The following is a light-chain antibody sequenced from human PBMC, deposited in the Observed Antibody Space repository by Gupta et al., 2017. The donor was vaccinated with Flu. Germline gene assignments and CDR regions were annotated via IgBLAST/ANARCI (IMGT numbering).Light chain of an antibody. CDR1: VLSQRY. Sequence: GLTQPPSVSASPGQTARITCSGDVLSQRYTYWYQQKAGQAPVLVIYKDTERPSGIPERFSGSSSGTTVALTITGVQAEDEADYFCQSADSSDTWIFGGGTKLTVL. CDR2: KDT. V-gene: IGLV3-25*02. CDR3: QSADSSDTWI. J-gene: IGLJ2*01.